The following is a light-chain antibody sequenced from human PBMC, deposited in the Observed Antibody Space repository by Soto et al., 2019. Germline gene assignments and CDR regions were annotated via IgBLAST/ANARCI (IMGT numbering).Light chain of an antibody. CDR2: GAS. CDR3: QQYTA. CDR1: QSVSRSY. Sequence: ESVFMQSPGTLSLSPGGRSTLSCRASQSVSRSYLAWYQKKPGQAPRILIYGASSRATGIPDRFSGSGSGTDFTLTIRRLEHEDFAVYYCQQYTAFGQGTKVDIK. V-gene: IGKV3-20*01. J-gene: IGKJ1*01.